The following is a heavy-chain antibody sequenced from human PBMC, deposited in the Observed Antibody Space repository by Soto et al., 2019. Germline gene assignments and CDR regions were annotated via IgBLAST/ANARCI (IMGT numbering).Heavy chain of an antibody. CDR2: IYPGDSDT. CDR3: ARHGVEYSSSSDWFDP. J-gene: IGHJ5*02. CDR1: GYSFTSYW. Sequence: GESLKISCKGSGYSFTSYWIGWVRQMPGKGLEWMGIIYPGDSDTRYSPSFQGQVTISADKSISTAYLQWSSLKASDTAMYYCARHGVEYSSSSDWFDPWGQGTLVTVSS. V-gene: IGHV5-51*01. D-gene: IGHD6-6*01.